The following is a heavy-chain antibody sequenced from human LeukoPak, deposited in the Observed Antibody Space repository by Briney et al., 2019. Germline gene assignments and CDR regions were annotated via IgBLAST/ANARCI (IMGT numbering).Heavy chain of an antibody. V-gene: IGHV3-23*01. J-gene: IGHJ5*02. D-gene: IGHD2-2*01. CDR3: SEVHCSPTRCSRIDLWREGPLVRVP. CDR2: ISGSGGST. Sequence: GGSLRLSCAASGFTVSSNYMNWVRQAPGKGLGWVSAISGSGGSTFYADSVKGRFTISIDNFKKPVYRQISCLSAEDTGLYYCSEVHCSPTRCSRIDLWREGPLVRVPW. CDR1: GFTVSSNY.